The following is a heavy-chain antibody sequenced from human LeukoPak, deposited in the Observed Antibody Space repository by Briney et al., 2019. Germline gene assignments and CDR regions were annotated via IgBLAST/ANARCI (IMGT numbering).Heavy chain of an antibody. D-gene: IGHD3-22*01. Sequence: GGSLRLSCAASGFTFDDYAMHWVRQAPGKGLEGVSGISWNSGSIGYADSVKGRFTISRDNAKNSLYLQMNSLRAEDTALYYCAKDIGPYYYDSRGGRGFDPWGQGTLVTVSS. J-gene: IGHJ5*02. CDR2: ISWNSGSI. V-gene: IGHV3-9*01. CDR3: AKDIGPYYYDSRGGRGFDP. CDR1: GFTFDDYA.